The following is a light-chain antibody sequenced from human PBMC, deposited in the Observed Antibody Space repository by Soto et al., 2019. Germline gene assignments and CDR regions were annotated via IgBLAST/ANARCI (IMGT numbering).Light chain of an antibody. CDR2: DAS. CDR1: QSVRSNY. CDR3: QQYGSSPLT. V-gene: IGKV3-20*01. Sequence: EIVLTQSPDTLSLSPGERATLSCRASQSVRSNYLAWYQQKPGQARRFLIYDASSRATGIPDRFSGSGSGTDFTLTFSRLESEDFAVYYCQQYGSSPLTFGGGTKVEIK. J-gene: IGKJ4*01.